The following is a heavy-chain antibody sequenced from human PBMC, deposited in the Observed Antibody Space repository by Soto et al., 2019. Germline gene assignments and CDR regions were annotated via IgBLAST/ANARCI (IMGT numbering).Heavy chain of an antibody. CDR1: GYTFTGYY. CDR2: INPNSGGT. D-gene: IGHD2-15*01. CDR3: ARDHGLSRIRVSSGATYRGGPTRHFDY. Sequence: ASVNVSCKASGYTFTGYYMHWVRQAPGQGLEWMGWINPNSGGTNYAQKFQGWVTMTRDTSISTAYMELSRLRSDDTAVYYCARDHGLSRIRVSSGATYRGGPTRHFDYWGQGTLVTVSS. J-gene: IGHJ4*02. V-gene: IGHV1-2*04.